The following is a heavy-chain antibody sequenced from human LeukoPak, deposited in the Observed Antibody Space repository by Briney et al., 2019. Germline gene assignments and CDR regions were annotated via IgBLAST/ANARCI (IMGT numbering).Heavy chain of an antibody. V-gene: IGHV3-20*04. D-gene: IGHD3-22*01. CDR2: IKWNGAVT. Sequence: PGGSLRLSCVASGFIFDDFGMTWVRQVPGKGLEWVSSIKWNGAVTAFRDSVKGRFTISRDNAKNSLYLQMNGLRAEDTAVYYCASGSYYYDSSGYDYWGQGTLVTVSS. CDR1: GFIFDDFG. J-gene: IGHJ4*02. CDR3: ASGSYYYDSSGYDY.